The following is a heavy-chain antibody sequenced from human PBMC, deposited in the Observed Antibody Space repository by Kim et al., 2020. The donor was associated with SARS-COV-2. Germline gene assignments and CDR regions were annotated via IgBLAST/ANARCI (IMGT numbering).Heavy chain of an antibody. CDR3: AKDYGSEVAVADAFDC. J-gene: IGHJ4*02. Sequence: GGSLRLSCAASGFTFSSYGMHWVRQAPGKALEWVAVISYDGSNKYYADSVKGRFTISRDNSKNTLYLQMNSLRAGDTAVYYCAKDYGSEVAVADAFDCWGQGSLVTVSS. D-gene: IGHD6-19*01. V-gene: IGHV3-30*18. CDR1: GFTFSSYG. CDR2: ISYDGSNK.